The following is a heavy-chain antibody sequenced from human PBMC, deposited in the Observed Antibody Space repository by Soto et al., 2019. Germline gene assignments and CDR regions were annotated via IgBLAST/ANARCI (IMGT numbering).Heavy chain of an antibody. CDR3: ARGRFYDSSGIAIDY. CDR1: GYTFTSYA. CDR2: INAGNGNT. Sequence: GASVKVSCKASGYTFTSYAMHWVRQAPGQRLEWMGWINAGNGNTKYSQKFQGRVTITRDTSASTAYMELSSLRSEDTAVYYCARGRFYDSSGIAIDYWGQGTLVTVSS. J-gene: IGHJ4*02. V-gene: IGHV1-3*01. D-gene: IGHD3-22*01.